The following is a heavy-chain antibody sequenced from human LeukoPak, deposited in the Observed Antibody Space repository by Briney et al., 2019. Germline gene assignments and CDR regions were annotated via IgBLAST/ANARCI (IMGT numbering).Heavy chain of an antibody. CDR1: GGSISSYD. Sequence: PSETLSLTCTVSGGSISSYDWSWVRQPPGKGLEWVGDIYYSGSTNYNPSLKKRLTISVDTSKNQFSLKLSSVTAAEAAVYYCARHVTEIAAAGTTRDYWGQGTLVTVSS. CDR2: IYYSGST. CDR3: ARHVTEIAAAGTTRDY. D-gene: IGHD6-13*01. J-gene: IGHJ4*02. V-gene: IGHV4-59*01.